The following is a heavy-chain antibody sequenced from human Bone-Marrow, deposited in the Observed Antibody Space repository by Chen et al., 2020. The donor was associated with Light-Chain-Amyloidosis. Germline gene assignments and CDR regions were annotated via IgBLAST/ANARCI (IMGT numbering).Heavy chain of an antibody. V-gene: IGHV3-30*18. Sequence: QVQLVESGGGVVQPGKSLRLSCAASGFTFRTYGMHWVRQAQGKGLEWVALISYDGNNQYYSDSVKGRFTISRDNSKNTVYLQMNSLRLEDTALYYCAKDLQTYGDYDYYYYGLDVWGQGTAVTVSS. D-gene: IGHD4-17*01. CDR1: GFTFRTYG. CDR2: ISYDGNNQ. J-gene: IGHJ6*02. CDR3: AKDLQTYGDYDYYYYGLDV.